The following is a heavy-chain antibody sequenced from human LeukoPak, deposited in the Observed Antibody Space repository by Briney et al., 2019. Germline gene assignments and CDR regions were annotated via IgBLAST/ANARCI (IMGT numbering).Heavy chain of an antibody. CDR1: GGSFSGYY. D-gene: IGHD3-22*01. CDR3: AGREVLYYYDSSGSPPYFDY. CDR2: INHSGST. J-gene: IGHJ4*02. Sequence: SETLSLTCAVYGGSFSGYYWSWIRQPPGKGLEWIGEINHSGSTNYNPSLKSRVTISVDTSKNQFSLKLSSVTAADTAVYYCAGREVLYYYDSSGSPPYFDYWGQGTLVTVSS. V-gene: IGHV4-34*01.